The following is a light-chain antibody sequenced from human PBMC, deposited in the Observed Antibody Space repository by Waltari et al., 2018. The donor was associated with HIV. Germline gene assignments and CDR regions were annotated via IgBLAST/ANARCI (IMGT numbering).Light chain of an antibody. CDR1: QAISTY. J-gene: IGKJ3*01. Sequence: DIQMTQFPSALSASLGDSVAITCRASQAISTYLNWYQQKPGKAPVLLVYSAYKLQSGAPSRFRGAGSGRDFSLSITGLQTEDFARYFCQQSYDSPFNFGPGT. CDR3: QQSYDSPFN. CDR2: SAY. V-gene: IGKV1-39*01.